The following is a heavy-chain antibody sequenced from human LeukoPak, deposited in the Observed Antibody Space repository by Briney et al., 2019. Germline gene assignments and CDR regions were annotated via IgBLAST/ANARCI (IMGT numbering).Heavy chain of an antibody. Sequence: GGSLRLSCAASKFTFSTYAIHWVRQAPGRGLEWVAVISSDANNEYYADSVKGRFTISRDNSKNTLYLQMNSLRAGDTAVYYCARGHSSGWFFDYWGQGTLVTVSS. CDR1: KFTFSTYA. CDR3: ARGHSSGWFFDY. CDR2: ISSDANNE. J-gene: IGHJ4*02. D-gene: IGHD6-19*01. V-gene: IGHV3-30*04.